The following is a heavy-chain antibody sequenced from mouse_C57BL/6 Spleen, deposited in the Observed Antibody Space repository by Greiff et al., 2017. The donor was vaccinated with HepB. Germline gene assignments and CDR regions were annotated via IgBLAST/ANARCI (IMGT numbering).Heavy chain of an antibody. D-gene: IGHD1-1*01. CDR3: ARAPLYGSSPYWYFDV. J-gene: IGHJ1*03. V-gene: IGHV3-1*01. Sequence: EVQGVESGPGMVKPSQSLSLTCTVTGYSITSGYDWHWIRHFPGNKLEWMGYISYSGSTNYNPSLKSRISITHDTSKNHFFLKLNSVTTEDTATYYCARAPLYGSSPYWYFDVWGTGTTVTVSS. CDR2: ISYSGST. CDR1: GYSITSGYD.